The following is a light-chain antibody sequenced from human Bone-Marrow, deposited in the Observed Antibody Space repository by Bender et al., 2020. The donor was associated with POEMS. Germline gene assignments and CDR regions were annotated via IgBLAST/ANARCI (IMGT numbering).Light chain of an antibody. J-gene: IGLJ3*02. V-gene: IGLV3-27*01. Sequence: SYELTQPSSVSVSPGQTARITCSGDVLAKKYARWFQQKPGQAPVVVIYKDSERPSGIPERFSGSSSGTTVTLTISGAQVEDEADYYCYSAADNLWVFGGGTKVTVL. CDR3: YSAADNLWV. CDR1: VLAKKY. CDR2: KDS.